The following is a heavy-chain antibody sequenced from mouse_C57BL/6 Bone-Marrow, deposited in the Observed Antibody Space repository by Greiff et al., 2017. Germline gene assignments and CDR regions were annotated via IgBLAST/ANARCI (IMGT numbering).Heavy chain of an antibody. Sequence: VKLQESGPELVKPGASVKLSRKASGYTFTSYDINWVKQRPGQGLEWIGWIYPRDGSTKYNEKFKGKATLTVDTSSSTAYMELHSLTSEDSAVYFCARDYGSSYWYFDVWGTGTTVTVSS. CDR2: IYPRDGST. D-gene: IGHD1-1*01. CDR1: GYTFTSYD. V-gene: IGHV1-85*01. CDR3: ARDYGSSYWYFDV. J-gene: IGHJ1*03.